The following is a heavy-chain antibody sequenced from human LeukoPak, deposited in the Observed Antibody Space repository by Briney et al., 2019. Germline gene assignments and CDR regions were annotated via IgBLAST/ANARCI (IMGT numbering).Heavy chain of an antibody. D-gene: IGHD3-10*01. CDR2: IYPGDSDT. J-gene: IGHJ3*02. CDR1: GYSFATYW. V-gene: IGHV5-51*01. Sequence: GESLKISCKGSGYSFATYWIAWVRQMPGKGLERMGIIYPGDSDTRYNPSSQGQVTISADQSISTAYLQWSSLKASDTAMYYCTRTMVRGVSGDAFDIWGQGTLVTVSS. CDR3: TRTMVRGVSGDAFDI.